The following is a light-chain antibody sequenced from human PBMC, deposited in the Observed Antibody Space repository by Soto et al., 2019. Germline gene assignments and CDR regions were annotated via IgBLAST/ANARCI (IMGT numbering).Light chain of an antibody. Sequence: EIVLTQSPATLSLSPGERATLSCRASQSISSYLAWYQQKPGQAPRLLIYDASNRATGIPARFSGTGYGTDFTLNSSDLEPEDFAVYYCQQRINWPLTFGGGTKVEIK. CDR1: QSISSY. J-gene: IGKJ4*01. V-gene: IGKV3-11*01. CDR2: DAS. CDR3: QQRINWPLT.